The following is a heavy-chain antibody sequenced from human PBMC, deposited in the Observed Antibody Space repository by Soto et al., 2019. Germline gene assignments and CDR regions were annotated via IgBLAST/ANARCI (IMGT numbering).Heavy chain of an antibody. CDR2: ISGSGGST. D-gene: IGHD6-13*01. J-gene: IGHJ4*02. CDR1: GFTFSSYA. CDR3: AKSKAAAGPVRSYIDY. Sequence: PGGSLRLSCAASGFTFSSYAMSWVRQAPGKGLEWVSAISGSGGSTYYADSVKGRFTISRDNSKNTLYLQMNSLRAEDTAVYYCAKSKAAAGPVRSYIDYRGQGTLVTVSS. V-gene: IGHV3-23*01.